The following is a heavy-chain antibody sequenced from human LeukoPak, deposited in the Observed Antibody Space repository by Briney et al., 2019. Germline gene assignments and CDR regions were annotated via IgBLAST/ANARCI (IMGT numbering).Heavy chain of an antibody. Sequence: SETLSLTCSVSGGSISLSYYYWGWIRQPPGKALEWIGSVYYSGPTSYNPSLKSRVTISVDMSKNHFSLRLSSVTAADTAMYYCARGTLYSGWSYYFDYWGQGSQVTVSS. D-gene: IGHD6-19*01. V-gene: IGHV4-39*07. CDR2: VYYSGPT. CDR3: ARGTLYSGWSYYFDY. CDR1: GGSISLSYYY. J-gene: IGHJ4*02.